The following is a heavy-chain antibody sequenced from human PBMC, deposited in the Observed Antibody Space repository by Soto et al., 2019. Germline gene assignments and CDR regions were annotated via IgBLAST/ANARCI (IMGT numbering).Heavy chain of an antibody. CDR1: GFTFSSYG. J-gene: IGHJ6*02. D-gene: IGHD2-2*02. CDR2: IWYDGSNK. V-gene: IGHV3-33*01. Sequence: GGSLRLSCAAPGFTFSSYGMHWVRQAPGKGLEWVAVIWYDGSNKYYADSVKGRFTISRDNSKNTLYLQMNSLRAEDTAVYYCASEDIVVVPAAIPVIYYYGMDVWGQGTTVTVSS. CDR3: ASEDIVVVPAAIPVIYYYGMDV.